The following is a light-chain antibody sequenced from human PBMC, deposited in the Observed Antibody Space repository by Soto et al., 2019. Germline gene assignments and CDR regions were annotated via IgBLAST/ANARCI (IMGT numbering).Light chain of an antibody. CDR2: DAS. CDR1: QSVDND. V-gene: IGKV3D-15*01. J-gene: IGKJ4*01. Sequence: EIVMTQSPATLSVSPWYRATLSCRASQSVDNDLAWYQQKPGQPPRLLIYDASTRATDIPARFSGSQSGTEFTLTISRLLSEDFAVYFCQQYNNWPLTFGGGTKVETK. CDR3: QQYNNWPLT.